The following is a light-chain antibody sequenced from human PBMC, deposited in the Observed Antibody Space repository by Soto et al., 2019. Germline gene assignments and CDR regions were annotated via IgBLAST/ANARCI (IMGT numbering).Light chain of an antibody. CDR3: SSYSSGSTRVV. V-gene: IGLV2-14*03. J-gene: IGLJ3*02. CDR1: SSDVGGYNY. CDR2: DVS. Sequence: QSVLTQPASVSGSPGQSITISCTGTSSDVGGYNYVSWYQQHPGKVPKVMIYDVSKRASGVSNRFSGSKSGNTTSLTISGLQVEDEDDYYCSSYSSGSTRVVFGGGTKLTVL.